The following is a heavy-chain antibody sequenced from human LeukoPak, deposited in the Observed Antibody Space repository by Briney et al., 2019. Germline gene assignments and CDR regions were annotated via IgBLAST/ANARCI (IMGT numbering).Heavy chain of an antibody. D-gene: IGHD3-16*01. Sequence: ASVKVSCKASGYTFTSYGISWVRQVPGQGLEWMGWISAYNGNTNYAQKLQGRVTMTTDTSTSTAYMELRSLRSDDTAVYYCARGGSIMITFGGVPNDYWGQGTLVTVSS. CDR2: ISAYNGNT. CDR1: GYTFTSYG. CDR3: ARGGSIMITFGGVPNDY. J-gene: IGHJ4*02. V-gene: IGHV1-18*01.